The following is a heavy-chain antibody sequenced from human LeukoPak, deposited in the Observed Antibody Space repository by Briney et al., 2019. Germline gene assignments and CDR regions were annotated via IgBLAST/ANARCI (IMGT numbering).Heavy chain of an antibody. CDR2: IYYSGNA. CDR3: ARGYGWGSNWFDH. Sequence: SETLSCTCTVAGGSISTSSWSWIRQPAGKDLEWIGHIYYSGNANYNTALKRRATMPVATTNNQLPLKLNYVTDANTAVYYCARGYGWGSNWFDHWGQGTLVTVSS. D-gene: IGHD3-10*01. CDR1: GGSISTSS. J-gene: IGHJ5*02. V-gene: IGHV4-4*07.